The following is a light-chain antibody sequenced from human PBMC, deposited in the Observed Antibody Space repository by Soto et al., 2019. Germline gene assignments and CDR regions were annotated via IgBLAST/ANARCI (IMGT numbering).Light chain of an antibody. V-gene: IGKV1-5*03. Sequence: DVQMTQSPSTLSASVGDRVTITCRASPNINSDLAWYQQKPGKAPQLLIYRASSLESGVPSRFSGSGSGTEFTLTITSLQPDDFATYYCQQHNNYWTFGHGTRVDIK. CDR1: PNINSD. CDR3: QQHNNYWT. J-gene: IGKJ1*01. CDR2: RAS.